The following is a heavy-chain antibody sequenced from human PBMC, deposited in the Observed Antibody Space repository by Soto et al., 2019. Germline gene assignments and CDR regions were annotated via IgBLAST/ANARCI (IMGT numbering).Heavy chain of an antibody. V-gene: IGHV3-72*01. CDR1: GFTFSDHY. D-gene: IGHD1-26*01. CDR2: SKNRADGYSS. CDR3: VRAQVGGTGMDV. Sequence: EVQLVQSGGGLVQPGGSLTLSCAASGFTFSDHYIDWVRQAPGKGLEWVGRSKNRADGYSSECAASLRGRFTVSRDDSKNSMLLQMTSLKHDDAAVYYCVRAQVGGTGMDVWGQGTTVTVSS. J-gene: IGHJ6*02.